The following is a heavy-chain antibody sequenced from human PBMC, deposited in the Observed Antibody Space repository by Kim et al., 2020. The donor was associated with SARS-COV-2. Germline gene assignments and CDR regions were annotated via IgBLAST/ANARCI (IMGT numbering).Heavy chain of an antibody. CDR3: AKYIGAAGHNWFDP. CDR2: ISWNSGSI. J-gene: IGHJ5*02. D-gene: IGHD6-13*01. V-gene: IGHV3-9*01. Sequence: GGSLRLSCAASGFTFDDYAMHWVRQAPGKGLEWVSGISWNSGSIGYADSVKGRFTISRDNAKNSLYLQMNSLRAEDTALYYCAKYIGAAGHNWFDPWGQG. CDR1: GFTFDDYA.